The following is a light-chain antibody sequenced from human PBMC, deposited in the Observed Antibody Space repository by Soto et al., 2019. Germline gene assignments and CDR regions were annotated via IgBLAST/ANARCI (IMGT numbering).Light chain of an antibody. Sequence: EILMTQSPATLSVSPGEKATLSCRASQSVSSDLAWYQQKRGQAPRLLIYGTSTRATGIPARFSGSGSGTEVTLTISNLQSEDFAVYYCQQYRHWPPLTFGGGTKVEIK. V-gene: IGKV3-15*01. CDR1: QSVSSD. J-gene: IGKJ4*01. CDR2: GTS. CDR3: QQYRHWPPLT.